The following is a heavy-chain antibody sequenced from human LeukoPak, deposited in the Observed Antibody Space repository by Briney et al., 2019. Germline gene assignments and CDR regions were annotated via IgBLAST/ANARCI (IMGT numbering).Heavy chain of an antibody. CDR2: ISGSGGST. Sequence: PGGSLRLSCAASGFTFSSYAMSWVRQAPGKGLEWVSGISGSGGSTYYADSVKGRFTISRDNSKNTVYLQMNSLRAEDTAVYYCAKDGSCSSTSCYFFYYGMDVWGQGTTVTVSS. CDR3: AKDGSCSSTSCYFFYYGMDV. V-gene: IGHV3-23*01. CDR1: GFTFSSYA. J-gene: IGHJ6*02. D-gene: IGHD2-2*01.